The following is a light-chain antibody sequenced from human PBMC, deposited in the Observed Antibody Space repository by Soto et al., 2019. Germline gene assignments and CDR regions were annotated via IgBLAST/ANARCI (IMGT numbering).Light chain of an antibody. CDR3: CSYTSTYTLV. CDR2: EVI. Sequence: QSVLTQPASVSGSPGQSITISCTGTSSDIGTYNSVSWYQHHPGKAPKLLIFEVIDRPSGVSDRFSGSKSGNTASLTISGIQPEDEADYYCCSYTSTYTLVFGGGTKLTVL. J-gene: IGLJ3*02. CDR1: SSDIGTYNS. V-gene: IGLV2-14*01.